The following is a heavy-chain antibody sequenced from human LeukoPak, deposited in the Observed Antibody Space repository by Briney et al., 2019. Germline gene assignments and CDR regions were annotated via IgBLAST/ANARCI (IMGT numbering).Heavy chain of an antibody. Sequence: GGSLRLSCAASGFTFSTYWMSWVRQAPGKGLEWVANIKEDGNRIYYVDSVKGRFTISRENAKNSLYLQMSSPRAEDTAVYYCARGGWYYFEYWGQGVLVTVSS. V-gene: IGHV3-7*01. CDR3: ARGGWYYFEY. CDR1: GFTFSTYW. J-gene: IGHJ4*02. CDR2: IKEDGNRI.